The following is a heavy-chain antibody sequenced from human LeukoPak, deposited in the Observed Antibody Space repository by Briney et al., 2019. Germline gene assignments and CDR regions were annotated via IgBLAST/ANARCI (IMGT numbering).Heavy chain of an antibody. Sequence: PSETLSLTCAVYGGSFSGYYWSWIRQPPGKGLEWIGEINHSGSTNYNPSLKSRVTISVDTSKNQFSLKLSSVTAADTAVYYCARGSRRIAAAHRSWYFDLWGRGTLVTVSS. V-gene: IGHV4-34*01. J-gene: IGHJ2*01. D-gene: IGHD6-13*01. CDR1: GGSFSGYY. CDR2: INHSGST. CDR3: ARGSRRIAAAHRSWYFDL.